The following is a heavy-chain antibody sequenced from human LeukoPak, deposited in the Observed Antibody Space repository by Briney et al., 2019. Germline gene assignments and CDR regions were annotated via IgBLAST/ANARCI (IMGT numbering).Heavy chain of an antibody. V-gene: IGHV4-61*03. D-gene: IGHD1-1*01. CDR3: ARGRVSSSTWYSTYYYYFYMDV. J-gene: IGHJ6*03. CDR2: VDHTGST. Sequence: SETLSLTCTVSGGSISSGSYYWTCIRQPPGKGLEWIGYVDHTGSTNFNPSLNGRVSISRDTTKNLFSLRLRSVTAADTAVYFCARGRVSSSTWYSTYYYYFYMDVWGKGTTVTVSS. CDR1: GGSISSGSYY.